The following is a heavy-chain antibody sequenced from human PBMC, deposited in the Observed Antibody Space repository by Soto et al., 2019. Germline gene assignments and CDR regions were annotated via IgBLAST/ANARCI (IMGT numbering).Heavy chain of an antibody. Sequence: QVQLVQSGAEVKKPGSSVKVSCKASGGTFSSYAISWVRQAPGQGLEWMGGIIPIFGTANYAQKFQGRVTITADESTSTAYMELSSLRSEDTAVYYCARQTPYCGGDCQGRSVDYWGQGTLVTVSS. D-gene: IGHD2-21*02. V-gene: IGHV1-69*01. CDR3: ARQTPYCGGDCQGRSVDY. CDR2: IIPIFGTA. J-gene: IGHJ4*02. CDR1: GGTFSSYA.